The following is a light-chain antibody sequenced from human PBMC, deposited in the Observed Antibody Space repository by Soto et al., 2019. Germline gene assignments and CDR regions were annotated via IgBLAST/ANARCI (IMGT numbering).Light chain of an antibody. V-gene: IGLV2-14*01. CDR1: SSDVGGYNY. CDR2: EVT. CDR3: SSYTSSRTLV. Sequence: QSALTQPASVSGSPGQSITISCTGTSSDVGGYNYVSWYQQHSGKAPKLMIYEVTNRPSGVSNRFSGSKSGNTASLPISGLQGEDEADYYCSSYTSSRTLVFRGGTKVTVL. J-gene: IGLJ2*01.